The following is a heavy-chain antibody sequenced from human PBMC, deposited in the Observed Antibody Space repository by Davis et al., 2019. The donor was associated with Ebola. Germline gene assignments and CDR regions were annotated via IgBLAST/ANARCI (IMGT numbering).Heavy chain of an antibody. CDR1: GGTFSSYA. CDR3: AREEPSRDGWFDP. CDR2: IIPIFGTA. D-gene: IGHD1-14*01. Sequence: AASVKVSCKASGGTFSSYAISWVRQAPGQGLEWMGGIIPIFGTANYAQKFQGRVTLTADESTSTAYMELRSLRSEDTAVYYCAREEPSRDGWFDPWGQGTLVTVSS. V-gene: IGHV1-69*13. J-gene: IGHJ5*02.